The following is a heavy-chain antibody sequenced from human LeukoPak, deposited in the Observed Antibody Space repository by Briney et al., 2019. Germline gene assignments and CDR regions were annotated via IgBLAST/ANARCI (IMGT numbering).Heavy chain of an antibody. J-gene: IGHJ4*02. CDR2: IKQDGSEK. CDR1: GFTFSPYW. CDR3: TKCMTAPGTCFFAS. Sequence: GGSLRLSCAASGFTFSPYWMSWVRQAPGKGLEWVANIKQDGSEKYYVDSVRGRFTISRDNAKNSLYLQMNSLGAEGTAIYYCTKCMTAPGTCFFASCGQGTLVTVSS. D-gene: IGHD2-21*02. V-gene: IGHV3-7*03.